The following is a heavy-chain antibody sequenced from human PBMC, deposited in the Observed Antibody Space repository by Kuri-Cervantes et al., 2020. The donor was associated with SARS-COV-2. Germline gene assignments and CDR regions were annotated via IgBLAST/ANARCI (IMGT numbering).Heavy chain of an antibody. J-gene: IGHJ4*02. D-gene: IGHD3-3*01. V-gene: IGHV3-30-3*01. CDR2: VSYDGGSE. CDR3: ARETFWSGYYLYGNIDH. CDR1: GFTFSNHA. Sequence: GGSLRLSSEGSGFTFSNHALYWIRQAPGEGLEWVAVVSYDGGSEWYADSLKGRFSISRDNSKNTVYLQMNSLRTEDTALYYCARETFWSGYYLYGNIDHWGQGTLVTVSS.